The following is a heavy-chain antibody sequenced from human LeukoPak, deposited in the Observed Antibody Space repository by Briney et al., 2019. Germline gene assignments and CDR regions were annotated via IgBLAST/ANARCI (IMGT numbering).Heavy chain of an antibody. CDR1: GGSISSYY. V-gene: IGHV4-4*07. D-gene: IGHD6-6*01. CDR3: ARKQYSGSSSWFDP. Sequence: SETLSLTCTVSGGSISSYYWSWIRQPAGKGLEWIGRIYTSGSTNYNPSLKSRVTMSVDTSKIQFSLKLSPVTAADTAVYYCARKQYSGSSSWFDPWGQGTLVTVSS. J-gene: IGHJ5*02. CDR2: IYTSGST.